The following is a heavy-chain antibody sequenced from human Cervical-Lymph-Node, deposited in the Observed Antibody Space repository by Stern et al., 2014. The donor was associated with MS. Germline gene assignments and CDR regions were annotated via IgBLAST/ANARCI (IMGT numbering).Heavy chain of an antibody. J-gene: IGHJ5*02. Sequence: VQLVQSGAEGTKPGSSLKLSCKASGGTFSKFPSSWVRQAPGQGLEWIGGIFPVFVTPTYAQEFRGRVTITADVSTSTVYMELSSLRSDDTAVYYCALSSETSDRWYSLGYDLWGQGTLVTVSS. CDR1: GGTFSKFP. CDR2: IFPVFVTP. V-gene: IGHV1-69*01. D-gene: IGHD6-13*01. CDR3: ALSSETSDRWYSLGYDL.